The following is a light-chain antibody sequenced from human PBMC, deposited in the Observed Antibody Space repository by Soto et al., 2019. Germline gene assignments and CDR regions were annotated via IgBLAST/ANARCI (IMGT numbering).Light chain of an antibody. CDR1: QSISTY. CDR2: HAS. V-gene: IGKV1-5*01. Sequence: DIQMTQSPSTLSASVGDRVTLTCRASQSISTYLAWYQHKPGKAPQPLIYHASSLASGVPSRFSGDGSGTEFTLTISSLQPDDFATYYCQQYNRYSYTFGQGTRLEIK. CDR3: QQYNRYSYT. J-gene: IGKJ2*01.